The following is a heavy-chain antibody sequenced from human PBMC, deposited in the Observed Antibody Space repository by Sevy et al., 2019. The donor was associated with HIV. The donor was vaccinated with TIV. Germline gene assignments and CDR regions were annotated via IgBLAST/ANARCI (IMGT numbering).Heavy chain of an antibody. CDR3: TTYLGYCRSTSCHYYFDN. D-gene: IGHD2-2*03. J-gene: IGHJ4*02. V-gene: IGHV3-73*01. Sequence: GGSLRLSCAASGFTFSGSALHWVRQASGKGLEWVGRIRMKDNSYATAYAASVKGRFTISRDDSKNSAYLQMNSLKTEDTAVYYCTTYLGYCRSTSCHYYFDNWGQGTLVTVSS. CDR1: GFTFSGSA. CDR2: IRMKDNSYAT.